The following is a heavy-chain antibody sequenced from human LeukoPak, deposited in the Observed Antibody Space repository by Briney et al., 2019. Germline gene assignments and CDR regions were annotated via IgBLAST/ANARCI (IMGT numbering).Heavy chain of an antibody. J-gene: IGHJ4*02. V-gene: IGHV4-34*01. Sequence: PSETLSLTCAVYGRSFSGYYWSWIRQPPGKGLEWIGHIYYSGSTYYNPSLKSRVTISVDTSKNQFSLKLSSVTAADTAVYYCAVGAIGVWGQGTLVTVSS. CDR1: GRSFSGYY. CDR3: AVGAIGV. D-gene: IGHD1-26*01. CDR2: IYYSGST.